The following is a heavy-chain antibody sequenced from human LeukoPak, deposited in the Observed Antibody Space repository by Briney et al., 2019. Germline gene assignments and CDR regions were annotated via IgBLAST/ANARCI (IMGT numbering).Heavy chain of an antibody. J-gene: IGHJ3*01. Sequence: ASVKVSCKVSGYTLTDLSMHWVRQAPGKGLEWMGRFDPEDGETTYAQKFQGRVTMTEDTSTDTAYMELTNLRSEDTAVYYCATEYPPYFDQTSNVWGQGTLVTVSS. CDR3: ATEYPPYFDQTSNV. V-gene: IGHV1-24*01. CDR2: FDPEDGET. D-gene: IGHD3-9*01. CDR1: GYTLTDLS.